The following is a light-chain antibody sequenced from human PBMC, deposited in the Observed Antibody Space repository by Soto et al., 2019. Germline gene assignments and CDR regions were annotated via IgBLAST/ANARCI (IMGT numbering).Light chain of an antibody. J-gene: IGKJ4*01. V-gene: IGKV1-33*01. CDR2: DAS. CDR3: QQYDNLPPLT. CDR1: QDISNY. Sequence: DLPMTQSPSSLSASVGDRVTITCQASQDISNYLNWYQQKPGKAPKLLIYDASNLETGVPSRFSGSGSGTDFTFTISSLQPEDIATYYCQQYDNLPPLTFGGGTKVEIK.